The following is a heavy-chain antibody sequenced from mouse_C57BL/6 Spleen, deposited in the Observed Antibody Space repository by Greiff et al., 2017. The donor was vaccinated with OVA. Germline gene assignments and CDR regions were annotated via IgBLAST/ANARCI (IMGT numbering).Heavy chain of an antibody. V-gene: IGHV1-64*01. J-gene: IGHJ2*01. Sequence: QVQLQQPGAELVKPGASVKLSCKASGYTFTSYWMHWGKQRPGQGLEWIGMIHPNSGSTNYNEKFKSKATLTVDKSSSTAYMQLSSLTSEDSAVYYCARSGYDSDFDYWGQGTTLTVSS. D-gene: IGHD2-4*01. CDR1: GYTFTSYW. CDR3: ARSGYDSDFDY. CDR2: IHPNSGST.